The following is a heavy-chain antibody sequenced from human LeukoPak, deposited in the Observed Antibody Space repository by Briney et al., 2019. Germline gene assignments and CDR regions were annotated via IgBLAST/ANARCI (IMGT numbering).Heavy chain of an antibody. CDR3: ARGQGSKIAILDY. Sequence: GGSLRLSCAASGFTFSSYSMNWVRQAPWKGLDWVSSISSSSSYIYYADSVKGRFTISRDNAKNSLYLQMNSLRAEDTAVYYCARGQGSKIAILDYWGQGTLVTVSS. V-gene: IGHV3-21*01. CDR1: GFTFSSYS. CDR2: ISSSSSYI. D-gene: IGHD2-21*01. J-gene: IGHJ4*02.